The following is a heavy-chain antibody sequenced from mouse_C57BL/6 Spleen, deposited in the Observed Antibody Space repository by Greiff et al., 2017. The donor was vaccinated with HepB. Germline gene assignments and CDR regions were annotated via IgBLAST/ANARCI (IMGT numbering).Heavy chain of an antibody. J-gene: IGHJ3*01. CDR3: ARAYDGYHVGFAY. CDR1: GYTFTDYY. Sequence: EVQLQQSGPELVKPGASVKISCTASGYTFTDYYMNWVKQSHGKSLEWIGDINTNNGGTSYNQKFKGKATLTVDKSSSTVYLELRSLTSEDSAVYYCARAYDGYHVGFAYWGQGTLVTVSA. V-gene: IGHV1-26*01. D-gene: IGHD2-3*01. CDR2: INTNNGGT.